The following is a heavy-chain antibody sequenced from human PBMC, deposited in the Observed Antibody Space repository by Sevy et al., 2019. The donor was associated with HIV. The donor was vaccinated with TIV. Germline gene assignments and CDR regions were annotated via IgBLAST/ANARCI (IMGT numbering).Heavy chain of an antibody. Sequence: ASVKVSCKASGGTFSSYAISWVRQAPGQGLEWMGGIIPTFGTANYAQKFQGRVTITADESTSTADMELRSLRSEDTAVYYCAITYYYDSSGYPEYFQHWGQGTLVTVSS. D-gene: IGHD3-22*01. CDR2: IIPTFGTA. J-gene: IGHJ1*01. CDR1: GGTFSSYA. V-gene: IGHV1-69*13. CDR3: AITYYYDSSGYPEYFQH.